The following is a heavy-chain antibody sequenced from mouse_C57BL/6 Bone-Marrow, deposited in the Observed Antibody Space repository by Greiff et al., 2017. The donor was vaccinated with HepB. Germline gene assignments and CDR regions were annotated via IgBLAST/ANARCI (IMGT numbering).Heavy chain of an antibody. D-gene: IGHD2-4*01. Sequence: QVQLKQPGAELVKPGASVKMSCKASGYTFTSYWITWVKQRPGQGLEWIGDIYPGSGSTNYNEKFKSKATLTVDTSSSTAYMQLSSLTSEDSAVYYGARWGVYYDYEGVWFAYWGQGTLVTVSA. CDR1: GYTFTSYW. V-gene: IGHV1-55*01. CDR3: ARWGVYYDYEGVWFAY. CDR2: IYPGSGST. J-gene: IGHJ3*01.